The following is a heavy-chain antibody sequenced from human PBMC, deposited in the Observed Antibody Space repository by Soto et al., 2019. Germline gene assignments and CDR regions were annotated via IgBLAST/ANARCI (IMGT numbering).Heavy chain of an antibody. Sequence: SETLSLTCTVSGGSISSSSYYWGWIRQPPGKGLEWIGSIYYSGSTYYNPSLKSRVTISVDTSKNHFSLKLSSVTAADTAVYYCARRLWEAMVRGPCYYGMDVWGQGTTVTVSS. V-gene: IGHV4-39*01. CDR2: IYYSGST. J-gene: IGHJ6*02. D-gene: IGHD3-10*01. CDR3: ARRLWEAMVRGPCYYGMDV. CDR1: GGSISSSSYY.